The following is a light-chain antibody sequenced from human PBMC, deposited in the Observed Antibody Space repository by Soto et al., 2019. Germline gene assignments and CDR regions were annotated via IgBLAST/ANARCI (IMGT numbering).Light chain of an antibody. J-gene: IGLJ1*01. V-gene: IGLV2-14*03. CDR2: DVS. CDR3: GSFITGTVYV. Sequence: QSALTQPASVSGSPGQSITISCTGTRSDVGTYNYVSWYQLHPGKAPRLMIYDVSNRPSGISNRFSGSKSGNTASLSISGLQAEDEADYYCGSFITGTVYVFGTGTKVTVL. CDR1: RSDVGTYNY.